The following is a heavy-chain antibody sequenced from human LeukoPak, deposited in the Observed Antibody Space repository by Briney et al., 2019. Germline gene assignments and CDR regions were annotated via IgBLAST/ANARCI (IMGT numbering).Heavy chain of an antibody. CDR1: GYTFTSYD. CDR3: AKEHMAAAVYYFDY. CDR2: MNPNSGNT. J-gene: IGHJ4*02. D-gene: IGHD2-21*01. Sequence: ASVKVSCKASGYTFTSYDINWVRQATGQGLEWMGWMNPNSGNTGYAQKFQGRVTITRNTSISTAYMELSSLRSEDTAVYYCAKEHMAAAVYYFDYWGQGTLVTVSS. V-gene: IGHV1-8*03.